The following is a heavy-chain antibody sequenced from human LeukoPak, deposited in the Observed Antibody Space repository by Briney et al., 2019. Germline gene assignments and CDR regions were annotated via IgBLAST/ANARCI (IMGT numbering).Heavy chain of an antibody. V-gene: IGHV4-39*01. Sequence: SETLSLTCTVSGGSISSSSYYWGWIRQPPGKGLEWIGSIYYSGSTYYNPSLKSRVTISVDTSKNQFSLKLSSVTAAGTAVYYCARSRITGTIDYWGQGTLVTVSS. CDR3: ARSRITGTIDY. J-gene: IGHJ4*02. D-gene: IGHD1-7*01. CDR2: IYYSGST. CDR1: GGSISSSSYY.